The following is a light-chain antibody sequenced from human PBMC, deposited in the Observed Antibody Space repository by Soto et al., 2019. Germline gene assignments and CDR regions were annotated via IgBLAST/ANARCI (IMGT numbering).Light chain of an antibody. CDR3: QQYNNWPPVT. CDR1: QSVSNN. CDR2: GAS. V-gene: IGKV3-15*01. Sequence: EIVMTQSPVTLSVSPGERVTLSCRASQSVSNNLAWYQQKSGQAPRLLIYGASTRVTGIPARFSGSGSGTELTLTISSLQSEDFAIYYCQQYNNWPPVTCGQGTRLDIK. J-gene: IGKJ5*01.